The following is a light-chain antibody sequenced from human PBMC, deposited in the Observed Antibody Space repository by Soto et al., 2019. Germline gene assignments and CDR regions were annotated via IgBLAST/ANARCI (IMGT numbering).Light chain of an antibody. Sequence: QSVLTQPPSASGTPGQRVTISCSGSSSNIGSNTVNWYQQLPGTAPKLLIYSNNQRPSGVPDRFSGSKSGTSASLAISGLQSEDEADYDCAAWDDSLNGYVFGTGTTVTVL. V-gene: IGLV1-44*01. CDR2: SNN. J-gene: IGLJ1*01. CDR1: SSNIGSNT. CDR3: AAWDDSLNGYV.